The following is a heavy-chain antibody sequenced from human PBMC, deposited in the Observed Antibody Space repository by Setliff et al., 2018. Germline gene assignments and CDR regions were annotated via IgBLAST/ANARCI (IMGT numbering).Heavy chain of an antibody. J-gene: IGHJ3*02. D-gene: IGHD4-17*01. CDR3: ARHENDYGDYDDAFDI. V-gene: IGHV4-59*08. Sequence: SETLSLTCTVSGGSISTYYWGWIRQPPGKGLEWIGYIYYSGRTNYNPSLRSRVTISVDTSKNQFSLKVSSVTAADTAVYYCARHENDYGDYDDAFDIWGQGTMVTVSS. CDR2: IYYSGRT. CDR1: GGSISTYY.